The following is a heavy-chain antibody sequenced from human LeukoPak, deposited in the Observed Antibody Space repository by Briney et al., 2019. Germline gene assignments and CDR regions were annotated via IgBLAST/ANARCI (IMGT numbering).Heavy chain of an antibody. D-gene: IGHD5-18*01. CDR3: ARDPADTAMVVWGTGMDV. Sequence: GGSVRLSCAASGFTFSSYEMNWVRQAPGKGLEGVAYISSRCSNIYYAESLKGRFTISRDNAKNSLYLQLNSLRAEDTAVYYCARDPADTAMVVWGTGMDVWGQGTTVTVSS. J-gene: IGHJ6*02. CDR1: GFTFSSYE. V-gene: IGHV3-48*03. CDR2: ISSRCSNI.